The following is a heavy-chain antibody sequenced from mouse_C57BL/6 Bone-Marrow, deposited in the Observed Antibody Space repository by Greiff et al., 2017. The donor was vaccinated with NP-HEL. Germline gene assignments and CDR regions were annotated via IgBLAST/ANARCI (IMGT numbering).Heavy chain of an antibody. Sequence: EVQVVESGGGLVQPKGSLKLSCAASGFTFNTYAMHWVRQAPGKGLEWVARIRSKSSNYATYYADSVKDRFTISRDDSQSMLYLQMNNLKTEDTAMYSCVRREAYYSNIYWYFDVWGTGTTVTVSS. CDR3: VRREAYYSNIYWYFDV. V-gene: IGHV10-3*01. D-gene: IGHD2-5*01. CDR2: IRSKSSNYAT. J-gene: IGHJ1*03. CDR1: GFTFNTYA.